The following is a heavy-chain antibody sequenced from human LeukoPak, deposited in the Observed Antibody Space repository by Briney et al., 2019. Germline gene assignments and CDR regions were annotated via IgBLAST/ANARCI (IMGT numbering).Heavy chain of an antibody. V-gene: IGHV4-59*01. D-gene: IGHD5-18*01. CDR3: ARVRKTQIYNYGSLDYYYYMDV. J-gene: IGHJ6*03. Sequence: SETLSLTCAVYGGSFSGYYWSWIRQPPGKGLEWIGYISYSGNTNYDPSLKSRVTISVDTSKNQFSLKLSSVTAADTAVYYCARVRKTQIYNYGSLDYYYYMDVWGKGTTVTVSS. CDR1: GGSFSGYY. CDR2: ISYSGNT.